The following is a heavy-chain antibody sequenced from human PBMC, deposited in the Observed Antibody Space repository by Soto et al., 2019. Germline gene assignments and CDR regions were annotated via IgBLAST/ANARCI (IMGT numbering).Heavy chain of an antibody. CDR3: ARDPDYGDYTYAFDI. J-gene: IGHJ3*02. CDR1: GFTFDDYA. V-gene: IGHV3-9*01. Sequence: GGSLRLSCAASGFTFDDYAMHWVRQAPGKGLEWVSGISWNSGSIGYADSVKGRFTISGDNAKNSLYLQMNSLRDEDTAVYYCARDPDYGDYTYAFDIWGQGTMVTVSS. D-gene: IGHD4-17*01. CDR2: ISWNSGSI.